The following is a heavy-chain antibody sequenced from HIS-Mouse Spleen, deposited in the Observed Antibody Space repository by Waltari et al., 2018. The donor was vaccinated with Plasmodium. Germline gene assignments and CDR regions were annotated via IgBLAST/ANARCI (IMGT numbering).Heavy chain of an antibody. CDR3: AKVRRVRSWSWLDP. V-gene: IGHV3-9*01. D-gene: IGHD6-13*01. CDR2: ISWNSGSI. J-gene: IGHJ5*02. Sequence: DVQLVASGRGLGQPGSTLRLSCAASGFTFADYAMHWVRHAPGKGLEWVSGISWNSGSIGYANAVKGRFTISRDNAKNSLYLQMNSLRAEDTALYYCAKVRRVRSWSWLDPWGQGTLVTVSS. CDR1: GFTFADYA.